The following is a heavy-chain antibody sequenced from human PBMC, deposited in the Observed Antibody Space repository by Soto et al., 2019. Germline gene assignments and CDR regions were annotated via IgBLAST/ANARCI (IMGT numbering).Heavy chain of an antibody. Sequence: QVQLVESGGGVVQPGRSLRLSCAASGFTFSSYGMYWVRQAPGKGLERVAVIWYDGSNKYYADSVKGRFTISRDNSKNTLYLQMNSLRAEDTAVYYCARDRADFWSGSSGGMDVWGQGTTVTVSS. J-gene: IGHJ6*02. D-gene: IGHD3-3*01. V-gene: IGHV3-33*01. CDR3: ARDRADFWSGSSGGMDV. CDR2: IWYDGSNK. CDR1: GFTFSSYG.